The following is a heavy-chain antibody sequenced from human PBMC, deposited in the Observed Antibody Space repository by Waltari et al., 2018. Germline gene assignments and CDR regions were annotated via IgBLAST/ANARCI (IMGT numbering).Heavy chain of an antibody. CDR3: ARAPMIAAAGTGSYNWFDP. J-gene: IGHJ5*02. D-gene: IGHD6-13*01. Sequence: QVQLVQSGAEVKKPGASVKVSCKASGYTFTGYYMHWVRQAPGQGLEWMGRINPNSGGTNYAQKVQGRVTMTRDTSISTAYMELSRLRSDDTAVYYCARAPMIAAAGTGSYNWFDPWGQGTLVTVSS. CDR2: INPNSGGT. V-gene: IGHV1-2*06. CDR1: GYTFTGYY.